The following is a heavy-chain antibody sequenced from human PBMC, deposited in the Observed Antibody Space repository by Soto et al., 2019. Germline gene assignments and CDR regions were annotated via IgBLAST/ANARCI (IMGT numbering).Heavy chain of an antibody. CDR1: GFTFSSYA. CDR3: AKDRYGDSYYYYGMDV. Sequence: EVQLLESGGGLVQPGGSLRLPCAASGFTFSSYAMSWVRQAPGKGLEWVSAISGSGGSTYYADSVKGRFTISSDNSKNTLYLQMNSLRAEDTAVYYCAKDRYGDSYYYYGMDVWGQGTTVTVSS. D-gene: IGHD4-17*01. CDR2: ISGSGGST. J-gene: IGHJ6*02. V-gene: IGHV3-23*01.